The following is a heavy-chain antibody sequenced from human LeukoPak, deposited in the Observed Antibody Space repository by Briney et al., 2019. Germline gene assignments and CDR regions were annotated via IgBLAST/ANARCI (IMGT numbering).Heavy chain of an antibody. V-gene: IGHV3-23*01. CDR1: GFTFSTFA. D-gene: IGHD3-16*01. CDR3: ARDQGGVGY. CDR2: IFPSGGEI. J-gene: IGHJ4*02. Sequence: GGSLRLSCAASGFTFSTFAMIRVRQPPGKGLEWVSSIFPSGGEIHYADSVRGRFTISRDNSKSTLSLQMNSLRAEDTAVYYCARDQGGVGYWGQGTLVTVSS.